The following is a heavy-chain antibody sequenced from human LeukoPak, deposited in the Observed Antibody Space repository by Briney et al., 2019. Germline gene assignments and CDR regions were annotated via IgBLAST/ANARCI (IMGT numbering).Heavy chain of an antibody. CDR3: AKVPNSGDHCYFDY. D-gene: IGHD1-26*01. CDR1: GFTFSSYA. J-gene: IGHJ4*02. Sequence: GGSLRLSCAASGFTFSSYAISWVSQAPGEWLGWVSSIRGSGADTTYAASVKGRFTISRDNPENTLYLQMRSLRVEDTAIYYWAKVPNSGDHCYFDYWGQGSLVTASS. V-gene: IGHV3-23*01. CDR2: IRGSGADT.